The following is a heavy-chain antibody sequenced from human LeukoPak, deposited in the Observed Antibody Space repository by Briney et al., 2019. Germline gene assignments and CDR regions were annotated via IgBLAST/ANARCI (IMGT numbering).Heavy chain of an antibody. CDR3: ARTHAYYDILTGYSPWNWFDP. V-gene: IGHV4-59*01. Sequence: SETLSLTCTVSGGSISSYYWSWIRQPPGKGLEWIGYIYYSGSTNYNPSLKSRVTISVGTSKNQFSLKLSSVTAADTAVYYCARTHAYYDILTGYSPWNWFDPWGQGTLVTVSS. J-gene: IGHJ5*02. CDR2: IYYSGST. D-gene: IGHD3-9*01. CDR1: GGSISSYY.